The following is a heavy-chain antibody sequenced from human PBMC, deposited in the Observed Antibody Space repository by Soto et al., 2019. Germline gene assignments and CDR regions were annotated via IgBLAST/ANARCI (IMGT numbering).Heavy chain of an antibody. D-gene: IGHD3-22*01. CDR1: GFTFSSYG. CDR3: ARAPARNYYDSSGPAPRYGMDV. Sequence: GGSLRLSCAASGFTFSSYGMHWVRQAPGKGLEWVAVIWYDGSNKYYADSVKGRFTISRDNSKNTLYLQMNSLRAEDTAVYYCARAPARNYYDSSGPAPRYGMDVWGQVTTVTVAS. CDR2: IWYDGSNK. J-gene: IGHJ6*02. V-gene: IGHV3-33*01.